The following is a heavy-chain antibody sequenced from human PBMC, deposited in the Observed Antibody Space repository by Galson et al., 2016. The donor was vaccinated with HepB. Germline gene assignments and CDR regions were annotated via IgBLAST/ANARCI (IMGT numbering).Heavy chain of an antibody. Sequence: TLSLTCVVSGGSISSGGHCWTWIRQAPGKGLEWIGYIYHSGSFSYNPSLKSRVTMSVDKSKNQFSLILNSVTAADAAVYYCARGINRTRTYFDYWGQGTLVAASS. V-gene: IGHV4-30-2*01. D-gene: IGHD1-14*01. CDR1: GGSISSGGHC. CDR2: IYHSGSF. J-gene: IGHJ4*02. CDR3: ARGINRTRTYFDY.